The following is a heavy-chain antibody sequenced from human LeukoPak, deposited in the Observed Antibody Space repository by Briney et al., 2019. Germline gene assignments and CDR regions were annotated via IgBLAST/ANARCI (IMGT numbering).Heavy chain of an antibody. J-gene: IGHJ3*02. CDR2: ISWNSGSI. D-gene: IGHD3-9*01. CDR3: AKDMGYDILTGYYESAFDI. CDR1: GFTFDDYA. Sequence: GGSLRLSCAASGFTFDDYAMHWVRQAPGKGLEWVSGISWNSGSIGYADSVKGRFTISRDNAKNSLYLQMNSLRAEDTALYYCAKDMGYDILTGYYESAFDIWGQGTMVTVSS. V-gene: IGHV3-9*01.